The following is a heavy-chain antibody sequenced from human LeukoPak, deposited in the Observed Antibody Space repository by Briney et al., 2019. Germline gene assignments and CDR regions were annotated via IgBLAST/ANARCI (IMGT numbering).Heavy chain of an antibody. Sequence: ASVMVSCKASGYTFTGYYMHWVRQAPGQGLEWMGWINPNSGGTNYAQKFQGRVTMTRDTSISTAYMELSRLRSDDTAVYYCASGDILTGYYFDYWGQGTLVTVSS. CDR1: GYTFTGYY. V-gene: IGHV1-2*02. J-gene: IGHJ4*02. CDR3: ASGDILTGYYFDY. D-gene: IGHD3-9*01. CDR2: INPNSGGT.